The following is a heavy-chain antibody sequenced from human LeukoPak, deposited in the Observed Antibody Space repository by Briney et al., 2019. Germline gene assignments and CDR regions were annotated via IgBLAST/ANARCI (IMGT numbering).Heavy chain of an antibody. V-gene: IGHV3-30-3*01. CDR3: ARDQGGSSYGDYEDGMDV. CDR2: ISYDGSNK. Sequence: GGSLRLSCAASGFTFSSYAMHWVRQAPGKGLEWVAVISYDGSNKYYADSVKGRFTISRDNAKNSLYLQMNSLRAEGTAVYYCARDQGGSSYGDYEDGMDVWGQGTTVTVSS. J-gene: IGHJ6*02. CDR1: GFTFSSYA. D-gene: IGHD4-17*01.